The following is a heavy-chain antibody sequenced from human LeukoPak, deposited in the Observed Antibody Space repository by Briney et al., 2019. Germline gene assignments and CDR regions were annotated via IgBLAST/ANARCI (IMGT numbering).Heavy chain of an antibody. V-gene: IGHV1-46*01. CDR1: GYSFTRGY. J-gene: IGHJ4*02. Sequence: GASVKVSCKASGYSFTRGYIHWVRQAPGQGLEWMGIILPGSGTTDFAQKFQGRVIMTRDLSTSTVYMELSSLRSEDTAVYYCATGSGDFEVYWGQGTLVTVSS. CDR2: ILPGSGTT. D-gene: IGHD2-21*02. CDR3: ATGSGDFEVY.